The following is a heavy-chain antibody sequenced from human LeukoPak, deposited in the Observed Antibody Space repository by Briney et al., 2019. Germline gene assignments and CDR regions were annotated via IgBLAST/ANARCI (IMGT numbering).Heavy chain of an antibody. CDR1: GFQFSSFW. D-gene: IGHD1-1*01. J-gene: IGHJ4*02. Sequence: GGSLRLSCSASGFQFSSFWMHWVRQDPGKGLVWVARINLDGRSTTYAGSVKGRFTISRDNAKNTLYLQMNSLRAEDTGIYYCARDQRGNWNDTPRYWGQGTLVTVSS. CDR2: INLDGRST. V-gene: IGHV3-74*01. CDR3: ARDQRGNWNDTPRY.